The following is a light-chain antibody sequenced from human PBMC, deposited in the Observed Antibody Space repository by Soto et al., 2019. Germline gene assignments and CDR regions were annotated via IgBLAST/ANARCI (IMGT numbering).Light chain of an antibody. CDR1: QDINKN. CDR3: QQYYSTPRT. CDR2: DAS. J-gene: IGKJ1*01. Sequence: DIQMTQSPSSLSASVGDRVTITCQASQDINKNLIWYQQKPGKAPKLLIYDASDLETGVPDRFSGSGSGTDFTLTISSLQAEDVAVYYCQQYYSTPRTFGQGTKVDIK. V-gene: IGKV1-33*01.